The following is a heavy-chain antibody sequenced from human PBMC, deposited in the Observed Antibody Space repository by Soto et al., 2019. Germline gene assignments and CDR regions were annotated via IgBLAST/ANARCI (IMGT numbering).Heavy chain of an antibody. J-gene: IGHJ4*02. Sequence: SETLSLTCAVCGRSFSGYYWSWIRQPPGKGMEWIGEINHSGSTNYNPSLQSRVTISVDTSKNQFSLKLSSVTAADTAVYYCARAPRTFTVKYYFDYWGQGTLVTVSS. CDR1: GRSFSGYY. D-gene: IGHD4-4*01. CDR3: ARAPRTFTVKYYFDY. V-gene: IGHV4-34*01. CDR2: INHSGST.